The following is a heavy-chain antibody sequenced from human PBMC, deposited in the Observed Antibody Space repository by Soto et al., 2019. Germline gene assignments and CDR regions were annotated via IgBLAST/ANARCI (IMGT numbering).Heavy chain of an antibody. CDR1: GYTFTSYG. CDR3: AKSLWDTSGWKTDY. CDR2: ISAYNGNK. Sequence: VASVKVSCTASGYTFTSYGISWVRQAPGQGLEWMGWISAYNGNKKYAQKLQGRVSMTTDTSTSTAYMELRSLRSDDTAVYYCAKSLWDTSGWKTDYWGQGTLVTVSS. V-gene: IGHV1-18*01. D-gene: IGHD6-19*01. J-gene: IGHJ4*02.